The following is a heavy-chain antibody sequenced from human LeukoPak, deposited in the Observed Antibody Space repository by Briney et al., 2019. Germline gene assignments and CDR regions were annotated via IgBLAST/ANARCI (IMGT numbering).Heavy chain of an antibody. CDR3: ARVNIPYCSSTSCYGGNWFDP. CDR1: GYTLTELS. CDR2: FDPEDGET. V-gene: IGHV1-24*01. J-gene: IGHJ5*02. Sequence: ASVKVSCKVSGYTLTELSMHWVRQAPGKGLEWMGGFDPEDGETIYAQKFQGRVTMTEDTSTDTAYMELSSLRSEDTAVYYCARVNIPYCSSTSCYGGNWFDPWGQGTLVTVSS. D-gene: IGHD2-2*01.